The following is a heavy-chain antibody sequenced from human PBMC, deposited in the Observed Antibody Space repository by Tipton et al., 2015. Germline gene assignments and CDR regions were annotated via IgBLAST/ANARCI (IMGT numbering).Heavy chain of an antibody. Sequence: TLSLTCTVSGGSINFYYWTWIRQPPGKGLEYIGYIYHSGRASYNPSLKSRVTISVNTPKTHVSLKLSSVTAADTAVYYCADLKGYYYGSIAYDAAYIDAWGQGTLVTVSS. CDR1: GGSINFYY. V-gene: IGHV4-59*07. CDR3: ADLKGYYYGSIAYDAAYIDA. CDR2: IYHSGRA. J-gene: IGHJ5*02. D-gene: IGHD3-22*01.